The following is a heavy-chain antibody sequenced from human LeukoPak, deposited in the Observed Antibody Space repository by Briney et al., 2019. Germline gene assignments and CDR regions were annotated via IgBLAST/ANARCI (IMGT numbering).Heavy chain of an antibody. J-gene: IGHJ6*03. D-gene: IGHD3-10*01. CDR1: GFTFSSYW. CDR2: IKQDGSEK. V-gene: IGHV3-7*01. CDR3: ARDWGLTYYYFYYYMDV. Sequence: PGGSPRLSCAASGFTFSSYWMSWVRQAPGKGLEWVANIKQDGSEKYYVDSVKGRFTISRDNAKNSLYLQMNSLRGEDTAVYYCARDWGLTYYYFYYYMDVWGKGTTVTVSS.